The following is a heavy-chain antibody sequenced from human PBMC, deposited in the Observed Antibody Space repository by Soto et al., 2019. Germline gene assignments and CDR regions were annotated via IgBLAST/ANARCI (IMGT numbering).Heavy chain of an antibody. D-gene: IGHD1-26*01. CDR1: GGSISSGGYY. J-gene: IGHJ4*02. V-gene: IGHV4-61*08. CDR3: ARHDKRGSYFDY. CDR2: IYYSGST. Sequence: SETLSLTCAVSGGSISSGGYYWSWIRQPPGKGLEWIGYIYYSGSTNYNPSLKSRVTISVDTPKNQFSLKLSSVTAADTAVYYCARHDKRGSYFDYWGQGTLVTVSS.